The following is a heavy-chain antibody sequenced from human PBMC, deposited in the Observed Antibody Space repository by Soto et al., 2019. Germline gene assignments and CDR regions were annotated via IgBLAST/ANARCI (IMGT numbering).Heavy chain of an antibody. J-gene: IGHJ3*02. Sequence: SETLSLTCTVSGGSISSGGYYWSWIRQHPGKGLEWIGYIYYSGSTYYNPSLKSRVTISVDTSKNQFSLKLSFVTAADTAVYYCARGVPPSTRFLEWLSVDAFDIWGQGTMVTVSS. V-gene: IGHV4-31*03. CDR3: ARGVPPSTRFLEWLSVDAFDI. CDR2: IYYSGST. D-gene: IGHD3-3*01. CDR1: GGSISSGGYY.